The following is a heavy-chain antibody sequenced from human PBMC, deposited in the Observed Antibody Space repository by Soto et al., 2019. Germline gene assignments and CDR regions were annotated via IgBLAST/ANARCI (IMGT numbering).Heavy chain of an antibody. CDR3: AITIYYSNYYCDGNDV. J-gene: IGHJ6*01. V-gene: IGHV1-18*01. CDR2: ISAYNGNT. Sequence: ASVKVSCKASGYTFTSYGISWVRQAPGQGLEWMGWISAYNGNTNYAQKLQGRVTMTTDTSTSTAYMELRSLRSDDTAVYYCAITIYYSNYYCDGNDVCGQGTTVPVSA. CDR1: GYTFTSYG. D-gene: IGHD2-21*01.